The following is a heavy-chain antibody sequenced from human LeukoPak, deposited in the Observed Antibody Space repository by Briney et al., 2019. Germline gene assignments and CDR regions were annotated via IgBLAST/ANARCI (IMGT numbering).Heavy chain of an antibody. J-gene: IGHJ5*02. V-gene: IGHV3-9*01. CDR3: AKDTAGTWNWFDP. D-gene: IGHD6-13*01. Sequence: GRSLRLSCAASRFTFDDYAMHWVRQAPGKGLEWVSGISWNSGSIGYADSVKGRFTISRDNAKNSLYLQMNSLRAEDTALYYCAKDTAGTWNWFDPWGQGTLVTVSS. CDR2: ISWNSGSI. CDR1: RFTFDDYA.